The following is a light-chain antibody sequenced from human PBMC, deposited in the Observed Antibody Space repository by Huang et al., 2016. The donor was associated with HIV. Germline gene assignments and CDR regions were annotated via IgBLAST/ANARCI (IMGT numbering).Light chain of an antibody. J-gene: IGKJ1*01. CDR2: GAS. Sequence: EIVLTQSPGTLSLSPGERATLSCRASQSVNSGYLAWYQQKPGQAPRRLSYGASSRATGSQGRFSGRGSGTDFTLTISRRQPEDFAVYFCQQYGSSPGTFGQGTKVEMK. CDR3: QQYGSSPGT. V-gene: IGKV3-20*01. CDR1: QSVNSGY.